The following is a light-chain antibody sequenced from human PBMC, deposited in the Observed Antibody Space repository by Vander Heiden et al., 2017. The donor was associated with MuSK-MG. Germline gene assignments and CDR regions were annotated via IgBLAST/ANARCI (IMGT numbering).Light chain of an antibody. Sequence: QSDLTQPASVAGSPGQSITIACTGTSSDVGGYNYVSWYHQHPGNAPKLISYDVSNRPSGVSNRFSGSKSGNTASLTTSALQAEDEADYYCSSYTSSSTLDMVFGGGTKLTVL. V-gene: IGLV2-14*01. CDR3: SSYTSSSTLDMV. CDR1: SSDVGGYNY. J-gene: IGLJ2*01. CDR2: DVS.